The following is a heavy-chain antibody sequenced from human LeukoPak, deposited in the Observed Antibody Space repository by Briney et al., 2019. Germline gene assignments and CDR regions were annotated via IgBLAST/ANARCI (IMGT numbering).Heavy chain of an antibody. V-gene: IGHV1-18*01. Sequence: VASVKVSCKASGYTFTSYGISWVRQAPGQGLEWMGWISAYNGNTNYAQKLQGRVTMTTDTSTSTAYMELRSLRSDDTAMYYCARHRTGTGAFDIWGQGTMVTVSS. CDR3: ARHRTGTGAFDI. J-gene: IGHJ3*02. CDR2: ISAYNGNT. D-gene: IGHD2-8*02. CDR1: GYTFTSYG.